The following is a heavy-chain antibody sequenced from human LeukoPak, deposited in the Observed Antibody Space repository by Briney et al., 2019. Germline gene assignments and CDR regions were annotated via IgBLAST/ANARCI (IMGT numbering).Heavy chain of an antibody. CDR1: GGSISSGSYY. D-gene: IGHD3-3*01. Sequence: SETLSLTCTVSGGSISSGSYYWSWIRQPAGKGLEWIGRIYTSGSTNYNPSLKSRVTMSVDTSKNQFSLKLSSVTAADTAVYYCARDLHYDFWSGYYDWGQGTLVTVSS. CDR3: ARDLHYDFWSGYYD. CDR2: IYTSGST. J-gene: IGHJ4*02. V-gene: IGHV4-61*02.